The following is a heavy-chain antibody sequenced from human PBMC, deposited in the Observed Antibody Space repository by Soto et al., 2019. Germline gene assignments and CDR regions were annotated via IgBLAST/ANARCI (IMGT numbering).Heavy chain of an antibody. V-gene: IGHV3-11*01. J-gene: IGHJ4*02. CDR3: ARDLGYYDSSGYFDY. Sequence: QVQLVESGGGLVKSGGSLRLSCAASGFTFSDSYMSWIRQPPGKGLEWVSYISSSGSIIYYADSVKGRFTISRDNAKNSLYLQMNSLRAEDTAVYYCARDLGYYDSSGYFDYWGQGTLVTVSS. D-gene: IGHD3-22*01. CDR1: GFTFSDSY. CDR2: ISSSGSII.